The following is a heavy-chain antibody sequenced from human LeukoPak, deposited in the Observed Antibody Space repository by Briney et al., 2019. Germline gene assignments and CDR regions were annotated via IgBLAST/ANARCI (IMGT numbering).Heavy chain of an antibody. CDR1: GLTFSTRV. J-gene: IGHJ3*02. CDR3: ATEGDSSGHAGASDI. D-gene: IGHD3-22*01. Sequence: PGGSLRLSCTASGLTFSTRVMHWVRQAPGEGLEWVALVSHIESHNKQYADSMKGRFTISRDNSKSTLYLQMDSLSAADTALYFCATEGDSSGHAGASDIWGQGTMVTVSS. CDR2: VSHIESHNK. V-gene: IGHV3-30-3*01.